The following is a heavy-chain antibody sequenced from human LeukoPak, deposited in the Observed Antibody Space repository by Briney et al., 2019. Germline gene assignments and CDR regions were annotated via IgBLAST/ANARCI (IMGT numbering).Heavy chain of an antibody. J-gene: IGHJ4*02. V-gene: IGHV1-2*02. CDR1: GYTFTGYY. Sequence: ASVKVSCKASGYTFTGYYMHWARQAPGQGLEWMGWINPNSGGTNYAQKFQGRVTMTRDTSISTAYMELSRLRSDDTAVYYCARDLGYYYGSGSIDYWGQGTLVTVSS. CDR2: INPNSGGT. D-gene: IGHD3-10*01. CDR3: ARDLGYYYGSGSIDY.